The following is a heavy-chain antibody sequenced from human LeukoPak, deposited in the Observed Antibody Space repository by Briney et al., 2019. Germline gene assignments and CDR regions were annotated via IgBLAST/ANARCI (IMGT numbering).Heavy chain of an antibody. D-gene: IGHD3-22*01. Sequence: GGSLRLSCAASEFTFSTYCMHWVRQAPGKGLVWVSRINSDGTNTDYADSVKGRFTISRDNAKNTLYMQMNSLRVDDTAVYYCAKVKTSRYYYDSSGYYYGSVKRPFDYWGQGTLVTVSS. CDR1: EFTFSTYC. V-gene: IGHV3-74*01. CDR3: AKVKTSRYYYDSSGYYYGSVKRPFDY. CDR2: INSDGTNT. J-gene: IGHJ4*02.